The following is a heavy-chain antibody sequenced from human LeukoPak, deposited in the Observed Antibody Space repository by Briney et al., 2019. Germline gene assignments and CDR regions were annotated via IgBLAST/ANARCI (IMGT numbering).Heavy chain of an antibody. CDR3: AKAGEGGFDY. Sequence: PGGSLRLSCAASGFTFDDYAMHWVRQAPGKGLEWVSGISWNSGSIGYADSVKGRFTISRDNAKNSLYLQMNSLRAEDMALYYCAKAGEGGFDYWGQGTLVTVSS. CDR2: ISWNSGSI. CDR1: GFTFDDYA. J-gene: IGHJ4*02. D-gene: IGHD3-10*01. V-gene: IGHV3-9*03.